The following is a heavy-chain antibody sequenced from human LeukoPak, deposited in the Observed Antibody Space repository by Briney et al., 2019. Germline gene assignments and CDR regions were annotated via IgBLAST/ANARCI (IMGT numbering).Heavy chain of an antibody. CDR3: ARVRGGLRTYYFDY. CDR2: IYYSGST. Sequence: ASETLSLTCTVSGGSISSGDYYWSWIRQPPGKGLEWIGYIYYSGSTYYNPSLKSRVTISVDTSKNQFSLKLSSVTAADTAVCYCARVRGGLRTYYFDYWGQGTLVTVSS. D-gene: IGHD3-10*01. V-gene: IGHV4-30-4*01. CDR1: GGSISSGDYY. J-gene: IGHJ4*02.